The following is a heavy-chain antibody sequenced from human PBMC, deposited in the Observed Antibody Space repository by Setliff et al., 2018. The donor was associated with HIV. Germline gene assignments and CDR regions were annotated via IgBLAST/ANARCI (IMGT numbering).Heavy chain of an antibody. D-gene: IGHD3-22*01. CDR2: INSDGTST. CDR3: ARDLYYDYYRSSDTFDY. CDR1: GFTFSPYW. V-gene: IGHV3-74*03. J-gene: IGHJ4*02. Sequence: GGSLRLSCAASGFTFSPYWMHWVRQAPGKGLVWVSRINSDGTSTTYADSVKGRFTISRDNAKNTLYLQMNSLRAEDTAVYYCARDLYYDYYRSSDTFDYWGQGTLVTVSS.